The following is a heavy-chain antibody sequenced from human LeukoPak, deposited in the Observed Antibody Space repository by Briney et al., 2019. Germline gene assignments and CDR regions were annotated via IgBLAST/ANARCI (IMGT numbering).Heavy chain of an antibody. V-gene: IGHV1-8*01. D-gene: IGHD3-10*01. Sequence: ASVKVSCKASGYTFTSYDINWVRQATGQGLEWMGWMNPNSGNTGYAQKFQGRVTMTRNTSISTAYMELSSLRSEDPAVYYCARARLLWFGELFRGDYFDYWGQGTLVTVSS. CDR2: MNPNSGNT. CDR1: GYTFTSYD. CDR3: ARARLLWFGELFRGDYFDY. J-gene: IGHJ4*02.